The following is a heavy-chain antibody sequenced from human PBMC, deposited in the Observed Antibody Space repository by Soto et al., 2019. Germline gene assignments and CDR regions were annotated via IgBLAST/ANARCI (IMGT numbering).Heavy chain of an antibody. J-gene: IGHJ4*02. Sequence: QVQLVEAGGGVVQPGGSLRLSCTASGFTFSRYGMHWVRQAPGKGLEWVAVVNAGGEQHYGDSVKGRFTISRDNSKTTLYLQMDSLRADATAVYYCARDDYTPDNGLDFWGQGPLVTVS. CDR2: VNAGGEQ. D-gene: IGHD3-16*01. CDR1: GFTFSRYG. CDR3: ARDDYTPDNGLDF. V-gene: IGHV3-33*01.